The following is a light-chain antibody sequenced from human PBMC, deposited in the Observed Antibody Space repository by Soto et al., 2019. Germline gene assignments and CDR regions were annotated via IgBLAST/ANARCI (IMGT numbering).Light chain of an antibody. J-gene: IGKJ1*01. CDR3: QQYSTYSRT. CDR2: KAS. Sequence: DIQMTQSLFTLSAFVGERVALTCLASQNINSRLAWYQQKPGKAPKLLIYKASNLESGVPSRFSGSGSGTEFTLTISSLQRDDFATYYCQQYSTYSRTFGQGTNVDI. V-gene: IGKV1-5*03. CDR1: QNINSR.